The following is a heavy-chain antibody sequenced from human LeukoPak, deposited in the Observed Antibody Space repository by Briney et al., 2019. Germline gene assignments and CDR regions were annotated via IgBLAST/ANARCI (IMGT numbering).Heavy chain of an antibody. CDR1: GFTFSSYS. D-gene: IGHD3-3*01. CDR3: ARVYSTIFGVVRNWFDP. J-gene: IGHJ5*02. V-gene: IGHV3-21*01. Sequence: PGGSLRLSCAASGFTFSSYSMNWVRQAPGKGLEWVSSISSSSSYICYADSVKGRFTISRDNAKNSLYLQMNSLRAEDTAVYYCARVYSTIFGVVRNWFDPWGQGTLVTVSS. CDR2: ISSSSSYI.